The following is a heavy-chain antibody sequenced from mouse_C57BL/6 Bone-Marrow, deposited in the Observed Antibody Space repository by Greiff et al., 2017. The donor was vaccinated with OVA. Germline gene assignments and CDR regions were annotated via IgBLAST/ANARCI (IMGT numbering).Heavy chain of an antibody. D-gene: IGHD2-2*01. V-gene: IGHV2-6*01. CDR3: ASALYGYGWFAY. Sequence: VKLMESGPGLVAPSQSLSITCTVSGFSLTSYGVDWVRQSPGKGLEWLGVIWGVGSTNYNSALKSRLSISKDNSKSQVFLKMNSLQTDDTAMYYCASALYGYGWFAYWGQGTLVTVSA. CDR2: IWGVGST. J-gene: IGHJ3*01. CDR1: GFSLTSYG.